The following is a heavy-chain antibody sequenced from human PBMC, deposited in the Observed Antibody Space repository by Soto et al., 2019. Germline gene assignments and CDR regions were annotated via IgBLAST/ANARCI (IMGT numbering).Heavy chain of an antibody. J-gene: IGHJ5*02. D-gene: IGHD6-6*01. Sequence: ASVKVSCKASGYTFTSYAMHWVRQAPGQRLEWMGWINAGNGNTKYSQKFQGRVTITRDTSASTAYMELSSLRSEDTAVYYCARDKTGIAARPGWFEPWGQGTLVTVSS. CDR2: INAGNGNT. V-gene: IGHV1-3*01. CDR3: ARDKTGIAARPGWFEP. CDR1: GYTFTSYA.